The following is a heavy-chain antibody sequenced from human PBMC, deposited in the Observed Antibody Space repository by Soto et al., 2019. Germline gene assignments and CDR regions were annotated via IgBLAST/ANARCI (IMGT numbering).Heavy chain of an antibody. J-gene: IGHJ4*02. CDR2: ISGSGGNT. D-gene: IGHD1-7*01. V-gene: IGHV3-23*01. CDR1: GFTFSSYV. Sequence: EVQMLESGGGLVQPGGSLRLSCAASGFTFSSYVMSWVRQGPGKGLEWVSGISGSGGNTYYADSVKGRFTISRDNSKNTLYLQMNSLRAEDTAVYYCAKVPYNNWSYLYFEYWGQGTLVTVSS. CDR3: AKVPYNNWSYLYFEY.